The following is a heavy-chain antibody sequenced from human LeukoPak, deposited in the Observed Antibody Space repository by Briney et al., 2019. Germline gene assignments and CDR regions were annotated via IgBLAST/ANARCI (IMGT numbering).Heavy chain of an antibody. J-gene: IGHJ4*02. CDR3: ATDTRFLGLFDY. D-gene: IGHD3-3*01. CDR1: GYTFTSYA. Sequence: ASVKVSCKASGYTFTSYAMHWVRQAPGQRLEWMEWINAGNGNTKYSQKFQGRVTITRDTSASTAYMELSSLRSEDTAVYYCATDTRFLGLFDYWGQGTLVTVSS. CDR2: INAGNGNT. V-gene: IGHV1-3*01.